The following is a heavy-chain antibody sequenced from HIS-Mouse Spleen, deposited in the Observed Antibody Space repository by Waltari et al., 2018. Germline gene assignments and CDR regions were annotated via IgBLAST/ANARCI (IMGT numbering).Heavy chain of an antibody. CDR2: ISGSGGST. J-gene: IGHJ4*02. CDR1: GFTFSSYS. D-gene: IGHD3-22*01. CDR3: AKGRWGNYYDSSGYYYFDY. V-gene: IGHV3-23*01. Sequence: EVQLLESGGGLVQPGGSLRLSCAAYGFTFSSYSMSWVRQAPGKGLEWVSAISGSGGSTYYADSVKGRFTISRDNSKNTLYLQMNSLRAEDTAVYYCAKGRWGNYYDSSGYYYFDYWGQGTLVTVSS.